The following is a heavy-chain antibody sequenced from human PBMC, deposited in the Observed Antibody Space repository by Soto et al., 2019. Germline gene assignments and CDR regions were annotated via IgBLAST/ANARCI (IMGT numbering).Heavy chain of an antibody. Sequence: WGSLRLSCAASGFTFSTHGMHWVRRAPGKGLEWVAVIWHDGSNKYYADSVKGRFTISRDNSKNTLYLEMNSLRAEDTAVYYCARDVKDCSGSTCEKPFDIWGQGTMVTVSS. CDR3: ARDVKDCSGSTCEKPFDI. D-gene: IGHD2-2*01. CDR1: GFTFSTHG. CDR2: IWHDGSNK. J-gene: IGHJ3*02. V-gene: IGHV3-33*01.